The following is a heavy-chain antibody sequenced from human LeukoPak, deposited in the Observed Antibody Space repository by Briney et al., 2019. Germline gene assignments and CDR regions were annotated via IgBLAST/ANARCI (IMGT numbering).Heavy chain of an antibody. CDR3: ASPDPSSGYTYYTDV. D-gene: IGHD3-22*01. J-gene: IGHJ6*03. V-gene: IGHV4-39*01. CDR1: GGSISSSSYY. CDR2: IYYSGST. Sequence: SETLSLTCTVSGGSISSSSYYWGWIRQPPGKGLEWIGSIYYSGSTYYNPSLKSRVTISVDTSKNQFSLKLSSVTAADTAVYYCASPDPSSGYTYYTDVWGKGTTVTVSS.